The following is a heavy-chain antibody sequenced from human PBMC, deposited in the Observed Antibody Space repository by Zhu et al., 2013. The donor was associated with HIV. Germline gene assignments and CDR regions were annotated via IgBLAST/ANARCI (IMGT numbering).Heavy chain of an antibody. CDR1: GYTFTSYY. D-gene: IGHD1-1*01. J-gene: IGHJ5*02. Sequence: QVQLVQSGAEVKKPGASVKVSCKASGYTFTSYYMHWVRQAPGQGLEWMGIINPSGGSTSYAQKFQGRVTMTRDTSTSTVYTELSSLRSEDTAVYYCARERRQGENWNPRPRFFDPWGQGTLVTVSS. CDR2: INPSGGST. V-gene: IGHV1-46*01. CDR3: ARERRQGENWNPRPRFFDP.